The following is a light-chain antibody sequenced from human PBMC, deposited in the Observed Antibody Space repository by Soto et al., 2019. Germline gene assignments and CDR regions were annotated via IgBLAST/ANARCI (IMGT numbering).Light chain of an antibody. CDR1: SSDIGGYDY. J-gene: IGLJ1*01. Sequence: QSALTQPASVSGSRGQSITISCTGTSSDIGGYDYVSWYQQRPGKAPKLMIYEVRYRPSGVSNCFSGSKSGNTASLTISGLQAEDEADYYCCSYTRTSNHYFFGSGTKLTVL. CDR3: CSYTRTSNHYF. CDR2: EVR. V-gene: IGLV2-14*01.